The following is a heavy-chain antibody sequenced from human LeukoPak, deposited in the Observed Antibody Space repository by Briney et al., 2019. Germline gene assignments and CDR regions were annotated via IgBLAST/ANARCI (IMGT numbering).Heavy chain of an antibody. CDR3: VGDDYGDYVY. CDR2: INPNSGGT. D-gene: IGHD4-17*01. CDR1: GYTFTGYF. J-gene: IGHJ4*02. V-gene: IGHV1-2*02. Sequence: ASVKVSCKASGYTFTGYFMHWVRQAPGQGLEWMGWINPNSGGTNFAQKFQGRVTMTRDTSISTVYMELSSLRAEDTAVYYCVGDDYGDYVYWGQGTLVTVSS.